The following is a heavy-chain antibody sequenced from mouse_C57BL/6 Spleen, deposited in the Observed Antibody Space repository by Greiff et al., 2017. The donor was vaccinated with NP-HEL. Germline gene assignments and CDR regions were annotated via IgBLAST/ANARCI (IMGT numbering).Heavy chain of an antibody. D-gene: IGHD1-1*01. CDR1: GFTFSSYA. J-gene: IGHJ1*03. Sequence: VQLKQSGEGLVKPGGSLKLSCAASGFTFSSYAMSWVRQTPEKRLEWVAYISSGGDYIYYADTVKGRFTISRDNARNTLYLQMSSLKSEDTAMYYCTRGITTVVARYFDVWGTGTTVTVSS. CDR2: ISSGGDYI. V-gene: IGHV5-9-1*02. CDR3: TRGITTVVARYFDV.